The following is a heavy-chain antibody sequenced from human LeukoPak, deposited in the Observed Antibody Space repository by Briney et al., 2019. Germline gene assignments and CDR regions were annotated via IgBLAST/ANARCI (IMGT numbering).Heavy chain of an antibody. V-gene: IGHV3-21*01. J-gene: IGHJ3*02. CDR1: GFTFSTYS. CDR3: ARDQDAFDI. Sequence: PGGSLRLSCAASGFTFSTYSMNWVRQAPGKGLEWVSSISSSNNYIYYADSVKGRFTVSRDNAKNSLYLQMNTLRAEDTAVYYCARDQDAFDIWGQGTMVTVSS. CDR2: ISSSNNYI.